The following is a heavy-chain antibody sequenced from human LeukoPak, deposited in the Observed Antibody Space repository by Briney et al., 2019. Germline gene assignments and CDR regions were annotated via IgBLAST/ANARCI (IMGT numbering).Heavy chain of an antibody. D-gene: IGHD3-10*01. J-gene: IGHJ4*02. Sequence: SQTLSLTCTVSGGSISSGDYYWSWIHQPPGKGLEWIGHIYYSGSTYYNPSLKSRVTISVDTSKIQFSLKLTSVTAADTAVYYCARSGSGSYIGDWGQGTLVTVSS. CDR2: IYYSGST. CDR3: ARSGSGSYIGD. CDR1: GGSISSGDYY. V-gene: IGHV4-30-4*01.